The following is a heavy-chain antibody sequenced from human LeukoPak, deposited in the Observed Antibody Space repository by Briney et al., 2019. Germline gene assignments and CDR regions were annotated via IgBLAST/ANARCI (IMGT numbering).Heavy chain of an antibody. J-gene: IGHJ2*01. CDR3: ARGGFGNPGYFDL. D-gene: IGHD3-16*01. V-gene: IGHV4-39*07. CDR2: IYYSGST. Sequence: SETLSLTCTVSGGSISSYYWGWIRQPPGKGLEWIGSIYYSGSTYYNPSLKSRVTISVDTSKNQFSLKLSSVTAADTAVYYCARGGFGNPGYFDLWGRGTLVTVSS. CDR1: GGSISSYY.